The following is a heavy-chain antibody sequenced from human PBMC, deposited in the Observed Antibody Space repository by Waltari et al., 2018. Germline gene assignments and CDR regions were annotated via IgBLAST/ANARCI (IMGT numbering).Heavy chain of an antibody. V-gene: IGHV3-21*01. Sequence: EVQLVESGGGLVKPGGSLRLSCAASGFTFSSYSMNWVRQAPGKGLEWVSSISSSSSYIYYADSVKGRCTIARDNAKNSLYLQMNSLRAEDTAVYYCARDGRGAYGMDVWGQGTTVTVSS. D-gene: IGHD3-10*01. CDR1: GFTFSSYS. CDR3: ARDGRGAYGMDV. CDR2: ISSSSSYI. J-gene: IGHJ6*02.